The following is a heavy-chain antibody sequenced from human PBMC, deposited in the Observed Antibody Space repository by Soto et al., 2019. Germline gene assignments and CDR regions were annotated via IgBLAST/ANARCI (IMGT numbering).Heavy chain of an antibody. Sequence: PSETLSLTCAVSGYSISSGYYLGWIRQPPGKGLEWIGSIYHSGSTYYNPSLKSRVTISVDTSKNQFSLKLSSVTAADTAVYYCARDGYDFWSGYYGGGLGMDVWGQGTTVTVSS. CDR1: GYSISSGYY. CDR2: IYHSGST. CDR3: ARDGYDFWSGYYGGGLGMDV. D-gene: IGHD3-3*01. J-gene: IGHJ6*02. V-gene: IGHV4-38-2*02.